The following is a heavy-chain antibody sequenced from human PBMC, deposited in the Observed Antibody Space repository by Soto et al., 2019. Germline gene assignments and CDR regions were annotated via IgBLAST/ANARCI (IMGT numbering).Heavy chain of an antibody. Sequence: PGGSLRLSCAASGISFSTYAMNWVRQAPGKGLEWVSYISSGSSTIYYAESVKGRFTISRDNAKKFLFLQMNSLRAEDTAVYYCAVDYYYMDVWGKGTTVTVSS. V-gene: IGHV3-48*01. CDR2: ISSGSSTI. CDR1: GISFSTYA. J-gene: IGHJ6*03. CDR3: AVDYYYMDV.